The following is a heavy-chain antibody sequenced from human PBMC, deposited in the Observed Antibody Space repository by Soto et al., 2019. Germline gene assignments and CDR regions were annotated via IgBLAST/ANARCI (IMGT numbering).Heavy chain of an antibody. CDR1: GGSVSSGSYC. D-gene: IGHD5-18*01. Sequence: PSETLSLTCTLSGGSVSSGSYCWSWIRQPPGKGLECIGYICYSGSTNYNPSLKSRVTMSVDTSKNQFPLKLSSVTAADTAVYYCARGVPYSYGYVSWFGPWGQGTLVTVS. J-gene: IGHJ5*02. CDR3: ARGVPYSYGYVSWFGP. CDR2: ICYSGST. V-gene: IGHV4-61*01.